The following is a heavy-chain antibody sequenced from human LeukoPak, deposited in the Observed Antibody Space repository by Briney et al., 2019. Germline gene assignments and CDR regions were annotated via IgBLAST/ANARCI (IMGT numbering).Heavy chain of an antibody. D-gene: IGHD2/OR15-2a*01. J-gene: IGHJ6*02. CDR3: ARGRGIYYYYGMDV. CDR1: GFTFSSYA. CDR2: ISGGGGST. V-gene: IGHV3-23*01. Sequence: GGSLRLSCAASGFTFSSYAMSWVRQAPGKGLEWVSGISGGGGSTDYADSVKGRFTVSRDNSKNTLYLQMNSLRAEDTAVYYCARGRGIYYYYGMDVWGQGTTVTVSS.